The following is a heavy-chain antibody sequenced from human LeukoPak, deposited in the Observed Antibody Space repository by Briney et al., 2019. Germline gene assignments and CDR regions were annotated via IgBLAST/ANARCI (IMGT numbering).Heavy chain of an antibody. J-gene: IGHJ4*02. V-gene: IGHV3-23*01. CDR2: ISGSGGST. D-gene: IGHD3-22*01. Sequence: PGGSLRLSCAASGFTFSSYAMSWVRQAPGKGLEWVSAISGSGGSTYYADSVKGRFTISRDNSKNTLYLQMNSLRAEDTAVYYCAKGLDDYYDSSGYSYFDYWGQGTLVTVSS. CDR1: GFTFSSYA. CDR3: AKGLDDYYDSSGYSYFDY.